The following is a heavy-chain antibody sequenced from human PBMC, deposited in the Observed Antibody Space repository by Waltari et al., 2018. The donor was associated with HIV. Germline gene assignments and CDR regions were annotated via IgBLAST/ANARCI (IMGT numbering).Heavy chain of an antibody. V-gene: IGHV3-73*01. Sequence: EVQLVESGGGLVQPGGSLKLSCAASGFTFCGSAMHWVRQASGKGLEWVGRIRSKANSYATAYAASVKGRFTISRDDSKNTAYLQMNSLKTEDTAVYYCGGIPGGYWGQGTLVTVSS. CDR3: GGIPGGY. CDR2: IRSKANSYAT. CDR1: GFTFCGSA. D-gene: IGHD3-16*01. J-gene: IGHJ4*02.